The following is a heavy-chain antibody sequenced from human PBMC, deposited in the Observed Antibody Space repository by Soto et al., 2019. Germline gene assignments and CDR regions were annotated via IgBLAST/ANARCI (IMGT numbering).Heavy chain of an antibody. Sequence: PSETLSLTCAVHGGSFSGYYWDWIRQPPGKGLEWIGEVNHGGTSNYNPSLKSRAIISVDTSKNQFSLKLTSVTAEDTALYFCASSAGLRSGELFHGLDGWGQGTKVTVYS. CDR3: ASSAGLRSGELFHGLDG. D-gene: IGHD3-10*01. J-gene: IGHJ6*02. CDR2: VNHGGTS. V-gene: IGHV4-34*01. CDR1: GGSFSGYY.